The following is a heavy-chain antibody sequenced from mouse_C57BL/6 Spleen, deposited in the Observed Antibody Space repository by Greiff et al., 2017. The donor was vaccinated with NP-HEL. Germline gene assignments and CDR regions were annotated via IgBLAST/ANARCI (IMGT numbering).Heavy chain of an antibody. J-gene: IGHJ1*03. CDR1: GFSLTSYA. CDR3: ASYYGSSGWYFDV. V-gene: IGHV2-9-1*01. CDR2: IWTGGGT. Sequence: VKLMESGPGLVAPSQSLSITCTVSGFSLTSYAISWVRQPPGKGLEWLGVIWTGGGTNYNSALKSRLSISKDNSKSQVFLKMNSLQTDDTARYYCASYYGSSGWYFDVWGTGTTVTVSS. D-gene: IGHD1-1*01.